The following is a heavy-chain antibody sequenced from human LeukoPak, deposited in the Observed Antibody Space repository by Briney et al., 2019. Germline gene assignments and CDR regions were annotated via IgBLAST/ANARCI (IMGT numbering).Heavy chain of an antibody. CDR3: ARYRSGIAVVVGMDV. D-gene: IGHD6-19*01. Sequence: PGGSLRLSCAASGFTFSSYSMNWVRQAPGKGLEWVSYISSSSSTIYYADSVKGRFTISRDNAKNSLYLQMNSLRAEDTAVYYCARYRSGIAVVVGMDVWGQGTTVTVSS. V-gene: IGHV3-48*04. J-gene: IGHJ6*02. CDR2: ISSSSSTI. CDR1: GFTFSSYS.